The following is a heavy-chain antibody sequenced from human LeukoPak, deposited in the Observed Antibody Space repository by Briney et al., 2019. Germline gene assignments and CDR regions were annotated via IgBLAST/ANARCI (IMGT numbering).Heavy chain of an antibody. CDR2: IDPYTGNT. J-gene: IGHJ4*02. CDR1: GYTFVGYY. Sequence: ASVTVSCTASGYTFVGYYLHWVRQAPGQGLEWMAWIDPYTGNTHYAQKFQGRITVTRDTSVSTTYMELSWLTSDDTARYYCAREYSASEHWGQGTLVTVSS. D-gene: IGHD5-12*01. CDR3: AREYSASEH. V-gene: IGHV1-2*02.